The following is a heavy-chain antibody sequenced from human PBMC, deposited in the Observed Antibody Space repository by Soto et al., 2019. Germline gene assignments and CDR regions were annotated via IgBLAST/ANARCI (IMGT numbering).Heavy chain of an antibody. J-gene: IGHJ5*02. CDR2: ISAYNGNT. CDR3: ARVPSSGYYGSGSYPNWFDP. CDR1: GYTFTSYG. V-gene: IGHV1-18*01. Sequence: GASVKVSCKSSGYTFTSYGISWVRQAPGQGREWMGWISAYNGNTNYAQKLQGRVTMTTDTSTSTAYMELRSLRSDDTAVYYCARVPSSGYYGSGSYPNWFDPWGQGTLVTVSS. D-gene: IGHD3-10*01.